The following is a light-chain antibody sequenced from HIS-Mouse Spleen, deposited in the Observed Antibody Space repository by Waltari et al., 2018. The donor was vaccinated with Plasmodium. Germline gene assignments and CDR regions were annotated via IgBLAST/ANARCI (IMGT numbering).Light chain of an antibody. CDR1: ALPQHY. CDR2: EDS. V-gene: IGLV3-10*01. Sequence: SYELTQPPSVSVSPGQTARITCSGDALPQHYAYWYQQKSGQAPVLVIYEDSKRPPGIPERFSGSSSATMATLTISGAQVEDEADYYCYSTDSSGNHRVFGGGTKLTVL. J-gene: IGLJ3*02. CDR3: YSTDSSGNHRV.